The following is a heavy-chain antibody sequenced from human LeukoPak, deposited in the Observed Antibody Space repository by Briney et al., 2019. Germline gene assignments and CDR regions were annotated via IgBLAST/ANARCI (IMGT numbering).Heavy chain of an antibody. CDR3: AKAYYDSSGYYNYFDY. CDR1: GFTFSNYA. D-gene: IGHD3-22*01. Sequence: GGSLRLSCAASGFTFSNYAMSWVRQAPGKGLEWVSSISGSGGSTLYADSVKGRFTISRDNSKNTLYQQMNSLRAEDTAVYYCAKAYYDSSGYYNYFDYWGQGTLVTVSS. CDR2: ISGSGGST. J-gene: IGHJ4*02. V-gene: IGHV3-23*01.